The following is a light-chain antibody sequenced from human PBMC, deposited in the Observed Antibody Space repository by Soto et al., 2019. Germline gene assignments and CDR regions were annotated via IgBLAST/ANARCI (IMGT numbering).Light chain of an antibody. V-gene: IGKV1-27*01. CDR3: QKYNSAPLT. CDR1: QGISNY. J-gene: IGKJ4*01. Sequence: DIHMTQSPSSLSASVGDRVTITCRASQGISNYLAWYQQKPGKVPKLLIYAASTLQSGVPSRFRGSRSGKDFTITISSLQPEDVATYYCQKYNSAPLTFGGGTKVEIK. CDR2: AAS.